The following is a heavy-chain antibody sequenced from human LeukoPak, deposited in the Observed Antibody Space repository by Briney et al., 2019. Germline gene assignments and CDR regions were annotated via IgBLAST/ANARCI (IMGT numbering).Heavy chain of an antibody. CDR1: GFTFSNYD. D-gene: IGHD3-16*01. CDR3: ARALPFYGFDY. Sequence: GGSLRLSCAASGFTFSNYDMHWVRQVAGKGLEWVSGIGSAGDTYYPGSVKGRFTISRENAKNSLYLQINSLRAGDTAVYYCARALPFYGFDYWGQGTLVPVSS. CDR2: IGSAGDT. V-gene: IGHV3-13*04. J-gene: IGHJ4*02.